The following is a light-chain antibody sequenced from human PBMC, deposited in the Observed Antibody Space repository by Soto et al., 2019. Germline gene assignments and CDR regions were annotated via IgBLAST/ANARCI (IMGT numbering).Light chain of an antibody. CDR3: QQRSNWPLT. CDR1: QSVSSN. J-gene: IGKJ4*01. V-gene: IGKV3-11*01. Sequence: EIVLTQSPATLSLSPGERATLSFMASQSVSSNLARYQQKPGQAPRLLIFDAYNRATGIPGRFSGSGSGTDFTLTISSLEPEDFAVYYCQQRSNWPLTFGGGTKVDIK. CDR2: DAY.